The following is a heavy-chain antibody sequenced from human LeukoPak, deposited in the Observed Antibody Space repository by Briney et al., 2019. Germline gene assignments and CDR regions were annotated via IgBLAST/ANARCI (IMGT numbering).Heavy chain of an antibody. J-gene: IGHJ5*02. D-gene: IGHD2-15*01. CDR1: GGSISSYY. V-gene: IGHV4-4*07. CDR3: ARDRFRGGNYNWFDP. CDR2: IYISGST. Sequence: SETLSLTCTVSGGSISSYYWSWIRQPAGKGLEWIGRIYISGSTNYNPSLKSRVTMSVDTSKNQFSLKLSSVTAADTAVYYCARDRFRGGNYNWFDPWGQGTLVTVSS.